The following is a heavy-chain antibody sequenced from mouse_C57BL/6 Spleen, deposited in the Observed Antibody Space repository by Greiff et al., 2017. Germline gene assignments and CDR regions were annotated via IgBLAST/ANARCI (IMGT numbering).Heavy chain of an antibody. CDR1: GYSFTSYY. J-gene: IGHJ2*01. V-gene: IGHV1-66*01. Sequence: VQLVESGPELVKPGASVKISCKASGYSFTSYYIHWVKQRPGQGLEWIGWIYPGSGNTKYNEKFQGKATITADTSSNTAYLQLSSLTSEDTAVYYCARRGYSNYDFDYWGQGTTLTVSS. CDR3: ARRGYSNYDFDY. CDR2: IYPGSGNT. D-gene: IGHD2-5*01.